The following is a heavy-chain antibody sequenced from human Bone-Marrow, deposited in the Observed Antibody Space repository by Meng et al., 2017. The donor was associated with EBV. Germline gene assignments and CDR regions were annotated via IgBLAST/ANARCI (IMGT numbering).Heavy chain of an antibody. CDR3: ATWNNNGWYYGY. CDR2: INLGGNT. D-gene: IGHD6-19*01. J-gene: IGHJ4*01. CDR1: GGSFSGSD. V-gene: IGHV4-34*01. Sequence: QVQLQQWGAGLVKPSETLSLTCAVYGGSFSGSDWSWIRQPPGKGLEWIGEINLGGNTNYNPSLKSRVSISVDTSKNHFSLKVNSVTAADTAVYYCATWNNNGWYYGYWGQGTLVTVSS.